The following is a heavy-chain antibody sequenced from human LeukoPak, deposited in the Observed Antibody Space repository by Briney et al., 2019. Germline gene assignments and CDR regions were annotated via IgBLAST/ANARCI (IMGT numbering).Heavy chain of an antibody. D-gene: IGHD3-10*01. CDR3: ARGRQYGSGSYYFDY. J-gene: IGHJ4*02. CDR2: IYYSGST. CDR1: GGSISSSSYY. V-gene: IGHV4-39*07. Sequence: SETLSLTCTVSGGSISSSSYYWGWIRRPPGKGLEWIGSIYYSGSTYYNPSLKSRVTISVDTSKNQFSLKLSSVTAADTAVYYCARGRQYGSGSYYFDYWGQGTLVTVSS.